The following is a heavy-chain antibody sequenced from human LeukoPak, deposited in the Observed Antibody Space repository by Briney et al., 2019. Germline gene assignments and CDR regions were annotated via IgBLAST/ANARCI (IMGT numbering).Heavy chain of an antibody. V-gene: IGHV4-39*01. CDR1: GGSISSSSYY. Sequence: KASETLSLTCTVSGGSISSSSYYWGWIRQPPGKGLEWIGSIYYRGSTYYNPSLKSRVTISVDTSKNQFSLKLSSVTAADTAVYYCARLGTTVTTDYWGQGTLVTVSS. CDR2: IYYRGST. D-gene: IGHD4-17*01. CDR3: ARLGTTVTTDY. J-gene: IGHJ4*02.